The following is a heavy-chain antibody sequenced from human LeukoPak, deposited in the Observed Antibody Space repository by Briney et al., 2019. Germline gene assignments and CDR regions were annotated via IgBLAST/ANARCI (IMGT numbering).Heavy chain of an antibody. CDR2: ISSSSSTI. J-gene: IGHJ4*02. V-gene: IGHV3-48*01. Sequence: GGSLRLSCAASGFTFSSYSMNWVRQAPGKGLEWVSYISSSSSTIYYADSVKGRFTISRDNSKNTLYLQLNSLRAEDTAVYYCARENLALAARRFDYWGQGTLVTVSS. CDR1: GFTFSSYS. D-gene: IGHD6-13*01. CDR3: ARENLALAARRFDY.